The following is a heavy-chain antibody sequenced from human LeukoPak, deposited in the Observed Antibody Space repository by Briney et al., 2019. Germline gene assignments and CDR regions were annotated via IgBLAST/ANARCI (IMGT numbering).Heavy chain of an antibody. Sequence: SETLSLTCAVYGGSFSGHYWSWIRQPPGKGLEWIGEIKHSGSTNYNPSLESRVTISVDTSKNHFSLKLSSVTAADTAVYYCASGQYYDLWSGYYVDWGQGTLVTVS. CDR2: IKHSGST. CDR3: ASGQYYDLWSGYYVD. CDR1: GGSFSGHY. V-gene: IGHV4-34*01. D-gene: IGHD3-3*01. J-gene: IGHJ4*02.